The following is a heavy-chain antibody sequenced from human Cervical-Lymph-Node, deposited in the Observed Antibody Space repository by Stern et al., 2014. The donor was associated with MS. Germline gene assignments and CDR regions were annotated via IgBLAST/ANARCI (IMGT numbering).Heavy chain of an antibody. J-gene: IGHJ6*02. CDR2: SVPLFGKP. CDR3: ASPLTATSVPFGYYGMDV. V-gene: IGHV1-69*01. D-gene: IGHD4-17*01. Sequence: VQLVESGAEVKKPGSSVKVSCKASGGPFSNYATSWVRQAPGKGLEWMGGSVPLFGKPNYAQKFQGRVTITADESTSRAYMDLSSLRAEDSAVYYCASPLTATSVPFGYYGMDVWGQGTTVTVS. CDR1: GGPFSNYA.